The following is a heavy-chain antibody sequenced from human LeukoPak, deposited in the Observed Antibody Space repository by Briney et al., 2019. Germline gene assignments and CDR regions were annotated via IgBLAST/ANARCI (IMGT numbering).Heavy chain of an antibody. CDR1: GFTFSNAW. Sequence: GGSLRLSCAASGFTFSNAWMSWVRQAPGKGLXXXXXIKSKTDGGTTDYAAPVKGRFTISRDDSKNTLYLQMNSLKTEDTAVYYCTTDRGPEAFDIWGQGTMVTVSS. CDR3: TTDRGPEAFDI. J-gene: IGHJ3*02. D-gene: IGHD3-10*01. CDR2: IKSKTDGGTT. V-gene: IGHV3-15*01.